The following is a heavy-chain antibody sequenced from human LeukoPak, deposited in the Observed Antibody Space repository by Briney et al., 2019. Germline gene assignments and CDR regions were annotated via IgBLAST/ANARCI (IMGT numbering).Heavy chain of an antibody. CDR3: AKIMGSGSYIDY. D-gene: IGHD3-10*01. CDR2: IYPGDSDA. J-gene: IGHJ4*02. V-gene: IGHV5-51*01. Sequence: GESLKISCKGSGYSFSSYWIGWVRQMPGKGLEWMGIIYPGDSDARYGLSFQSQVTISADKSISTAYLQWSSLKASDTAMYYCAKIMGSGSYIDYWGQGTLVTVSS. CDR1: GYSFSSYW.